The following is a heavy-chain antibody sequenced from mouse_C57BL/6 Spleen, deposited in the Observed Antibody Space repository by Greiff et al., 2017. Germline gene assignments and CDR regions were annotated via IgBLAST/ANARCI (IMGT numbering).Heavy chain of an antibody. CDR3: TRPLFTTVVATDFDY. CDR2: IYPGNSDT. J-gene: IGHJ2*01. D-gene: IGHD1-1*01. Sequence: VQLQQSGTVLARPGASVKMSCKTSGYTFTSYWMHWVKQRPGQGLEWIGAIYPGNSDTSYNQKFKGKAKLTAVTSASTAYMELSSLTNEDSAVYYWTRPLFTTVVATDFDYWGQGTTLTVSS. CDR1: GYTFTSYW. V-gene: IGHV1-5*01.